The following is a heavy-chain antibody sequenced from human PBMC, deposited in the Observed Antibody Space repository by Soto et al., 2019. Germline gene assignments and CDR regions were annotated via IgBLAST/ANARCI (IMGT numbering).Heavy chain of an antibody. CDR1: GGTFSSYA. CDR2: IIPIFGTA. CDR3: ARGRVTIFGGGNWFDP. D-gene: IGHD3-3*01. J-gene: IGHJ5*02. Sequence: QVQLVQSGAEVKKPGSSVKVSCKASGGTFSSYAISWVRQAPGQGLEWMGGIIPIFGTANYAQKFQGRVTITADEXTXTAYRELRSLRSEDTAVYYCARGRVTIFGGGNWFDPWGQGTLVTVSS. V-gene: IGHV1-69*12.